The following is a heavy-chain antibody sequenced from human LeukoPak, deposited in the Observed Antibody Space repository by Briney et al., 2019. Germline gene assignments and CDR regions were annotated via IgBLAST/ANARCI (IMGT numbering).Heavy chain of an antibody. CDR1: GGSISSYY. CDR2: IYYSGST. J-gene: IGHJ4*02. V-gene: IGHV4-59*08. D-gene: IGHD3-3*01. CDR3: ARAGQGDFWSGLRYFDY. Sequence: PSETLSLTCTVSGGSISSYYWSWIRQLPGKGLEWIGYIYYSGSTNYNPSLKSRVTISVDTSKNQFSLRLYSVTAADTAVYYCARAGQGDFWSGLRYFDYWGQGTLVTVSS.